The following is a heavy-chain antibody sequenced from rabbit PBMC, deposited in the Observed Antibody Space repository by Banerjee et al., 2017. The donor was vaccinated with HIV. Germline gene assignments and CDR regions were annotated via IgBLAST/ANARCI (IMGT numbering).Heavy chain of an antibody. CDR1: GFYLSSRYW. J-gene: IGHJ4*01. CDR2: IATGSGTI. V-gene: IGHV1S45*01. CDR3: AREGYGDGTGDYDL. D-gene: IGHD7-1*01. Sequence: QEQLEESGGDLVKPEGSLTLTCTASGFYLSSRYWICWVRQAPGKGLEWIACIATGSGTINYASWAKGRFTISKTSSTTVTLQMTSLTAADTATYFCAREGYGDGTGDYDLWGQGTLVTVS.